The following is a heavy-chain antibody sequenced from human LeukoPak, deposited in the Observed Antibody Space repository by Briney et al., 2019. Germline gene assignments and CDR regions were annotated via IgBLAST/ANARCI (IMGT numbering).Heavy chain of an antibody. CDR3: SRETDLIVGATYSWFDP. CDR1: GYTFTGYY. CDR2: INPNSGGT. J-gene: IGHJ5*02. D-gene: IGHD1-26*01. V-gene: IGHV1-2*06. Sequence: GASVKVSCKASGYTFTGYYMHWVRQAPGQGLEWMVRINPNSGGTNYAQKFQGRVTMTRATSISTVYMELSRLRSDDMAMYYCSRETDLIVGATYSWFDPWGQGTLVTVSS.